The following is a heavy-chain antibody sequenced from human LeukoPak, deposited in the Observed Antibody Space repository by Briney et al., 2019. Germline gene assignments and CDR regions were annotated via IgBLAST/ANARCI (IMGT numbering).Heavy chain of an antibody. CDR3: ARAPGEIVGPPANYYFDY. J-gene: IGHJ4*02. CDR1: GYTFTGYY. V-gene: IGHV1-2*02. CDR2: INPDSGGA. Sequence: ATVKVSFKASGYTFTGYYMHWVRQAPGQGLEWMGWINPDSGGANFAQKFQGRVTMTRDSSISTAYMGLSRLRSDDTAVYYCARAPGEIVGPPANYYFDYWGQGTLVTVSS. D-gene: IGHD1-26*01.